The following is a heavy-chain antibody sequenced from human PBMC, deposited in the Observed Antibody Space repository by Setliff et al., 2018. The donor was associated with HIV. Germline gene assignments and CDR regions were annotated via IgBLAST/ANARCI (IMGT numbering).Heavy chain of an antibody. J-gene: IGHJ1*01. V-gene: IGHV1-69*10. CDR2: IIAILGIP. Sequence: GASVKVSCKASRGTFTSYAFSWVRQAPGQGLEWMGGIIAILGIPSYAQKFQGRVTITADKSTNTAYKELKSLRSEDTALYYCATGPPYCSGGSCYSSLHHWGQGTPVTVSS. D-gene: IGHD2-15*01. CDR3: ATGPPYCSGGSCYSSLHH. CDR1: RGTFTSYA.